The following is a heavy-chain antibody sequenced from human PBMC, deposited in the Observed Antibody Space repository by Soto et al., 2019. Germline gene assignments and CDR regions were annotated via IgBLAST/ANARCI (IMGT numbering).Heavy chain of an antibody. D-gene: IGHD3-10*01. J-gene: IGHJ4*02. CDR3: ARGRFGELSDY. V-gene: IGHV4-59*11. Sequence: QVQLQESGPGLMKPSETLSLTCTVSGGSISSHYWSWIRQPPGKGLEWIGNFYYSGSTKYNPSLKIRVTISADTSKNQFSLKMSSVTAADTAVYYCARGRFGELSDYWGQGTLVTVSS. CDR2: FYYSGST. CDR1: GGSISSHY.